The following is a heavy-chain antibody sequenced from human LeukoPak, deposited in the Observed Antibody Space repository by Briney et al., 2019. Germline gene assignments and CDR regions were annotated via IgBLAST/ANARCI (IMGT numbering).Heavy chain of an antibody. J-gene: IGHJ3*02. V-gene: IGHV3-49*04. CDR2: IRSKAYGGTT. Sequence: GGSLRVSCTASGFTFGDYAMSWVRQARGKGLEWVGFIRSKAYGGTTEYAASVKGRFTISRDDSKSIAYLQMNSLKTEDTAVYYCTREGGRQLDAFDIWGQGTMVTVPS. CDR3: TREGGRQLDAFDI. CDR1: GFTFGDYA. D-gene: IGHD1-1*01.